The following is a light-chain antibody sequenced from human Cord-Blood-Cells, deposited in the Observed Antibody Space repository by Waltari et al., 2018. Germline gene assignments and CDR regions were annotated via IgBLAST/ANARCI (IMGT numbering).Light chain of an antibody. V-gene: IGKV3-11*01. J-gene: IGKJ4*01. CDR2: DAP. CDR3: QQRSNWPPGFT. CDR1: QRVSSW. Sequence: VLTQAPATLSLSLGECATLSCSASQRVSSWLAWYQQKPGQAPSLLIHDAPDTATGIPARFSGSGSGTDFSLTISRLEPEEFAVYYCQQRSNWPPGFTFGGGTKVEIK.